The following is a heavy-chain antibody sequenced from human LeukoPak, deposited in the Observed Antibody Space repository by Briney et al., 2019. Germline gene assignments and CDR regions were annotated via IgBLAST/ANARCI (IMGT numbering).Heavy chain of an antibody. CDR3: ARQSYTGGFHRDYFDF. D-gene: IGHD7-27*01. V-gene: IGHV1-2*02. Sequence: ASVKVSCKASGYIFTCFYMHWVRQAPGQGLEWMGWINPNSGGTNYAQKFQGRVTLTRDTSNSTASMELSRLTSDDTAVYYCARQSYTGGFHRDYFDFWGQGTLVTVSS. CDR1: GYIFTCFY. CDR2: INPNSGGT. J-gene: IGHJ4*02.